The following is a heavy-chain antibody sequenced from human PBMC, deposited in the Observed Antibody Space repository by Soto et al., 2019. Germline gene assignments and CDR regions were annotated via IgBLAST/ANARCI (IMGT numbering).Heavy chain of an antibody. J-gene: IGHJ5*02. Sequence: SETLSLTCTVSGGSVSSGSYYWGWIRQPPGKGLEWIGYIYHSGSTNYNPSLKSRVTISVDTSKNQFSLSLTSVTATDTAVYYCARLSAAWFDPWGQGTLVTVSS. D-gene: IGHD6-19*01. CDR1: GGSVSSGSYY. CDR2: IYHSGST. V-gene: IGHV4-61*01. CDR3: ARLSAAWFDP.